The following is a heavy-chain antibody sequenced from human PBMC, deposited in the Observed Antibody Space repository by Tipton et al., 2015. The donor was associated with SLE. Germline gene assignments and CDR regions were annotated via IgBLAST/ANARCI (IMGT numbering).Heavy chain of an antibody. Sequence: TLSLTCTVSGGSISSGGHFWSWIRQSAGEGLEWIGRIYASGVTNSSPSLKSRVTISVDTSKNQFSLKLSSVTAADTAVYYCARGGDSSGLDYWGQGTLVTVSS. D-gene: IGHD6-19*01. CDR3: ARGGDSSGLDY. J-gene: IGHJ4*02. CDR1: GGSISSGGHF. CDR2: IYASGVT. V-gene: IGHV4-61*02.